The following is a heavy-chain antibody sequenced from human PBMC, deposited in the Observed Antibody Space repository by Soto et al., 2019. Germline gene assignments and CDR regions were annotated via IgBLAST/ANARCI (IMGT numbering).Heavy chain of an antibody. CDR1: GGTFSCYT. Sequence: SVKVSCKASGGTFSCYTISWVRQAPGQGLEWMGRIIPILGIANYAQKFQGRVTITADKSTSTAYMELSSLRSEDTAVYYCANIEGSGYPGAFDIWGQGTMVTVS. CDR3: ANIEGSGYPGAFDI. CDR2: IIPILGIA. D-gene: IGHD5-12*01. J-gene: IGHJ3*02. V-gene: IGHV1-69*02.